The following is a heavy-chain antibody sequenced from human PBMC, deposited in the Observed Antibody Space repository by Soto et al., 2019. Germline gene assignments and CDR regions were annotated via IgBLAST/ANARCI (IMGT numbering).Heavy chain of an antibody. CDR1: GGSISSYY. J-gene: IGHJ5*02. V-gene: IGHV4-59*08. D-gene: IGHD1-26*01. CDR2: IYYSGST. Sequence: SETLSLTCTVSGGSISSYYWSWIRQPPGKGLEWIGYIYYSGSTNYNPSLKSRVTISVDTSKNQFSLKLSSVTAADTAVYYCARHEVWWELMGWFDPWGQGTLVTVSS. CDR3: ARHEVWWELMGWFDP.